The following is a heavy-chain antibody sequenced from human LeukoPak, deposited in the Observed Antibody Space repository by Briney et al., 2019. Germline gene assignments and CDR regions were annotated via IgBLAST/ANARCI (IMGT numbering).Heavy chain of an antibody. V-gene: IGHV3-23*01. J-gene: IGHJ4*02. CDR2: ISGSGGGT. D-gene: IGHD3-10*01. Sequence: PGASLRLSCAASGFTFSSYAMSWVRQAPGKGLEWVSTISGSGGGTYYADSVKGRFTISRDNSKNTLCLQMSSLRAEDTAVYYCAKGEAITMVRGVVDYWGQGTLVTVSS. CDR3: AKGEAITMVRGVVDY. CDR1: GFTFSSYA.